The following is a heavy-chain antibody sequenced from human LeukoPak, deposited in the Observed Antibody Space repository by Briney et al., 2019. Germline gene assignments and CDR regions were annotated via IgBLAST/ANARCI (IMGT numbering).Heavy chain of an antibody. CDR2: ISWNSGII. J-gene: IGHJ3*02. CDR1: GFTFDDYA. Sequence: GGSLRLSCAASGFTFDDYAMHWVRQAPGKGLEWFSSISWNSGIIGYADTVEGRFTISRDNAKNSLYLQMNSLRAEDTALYYCAKSVVPGRTGAFDIWGQGTMVTVSP. D-gene: IGHD2-2*01. CDR3: AKSVVPGRTGAFDI. V-gene: IGHV3-9*01.